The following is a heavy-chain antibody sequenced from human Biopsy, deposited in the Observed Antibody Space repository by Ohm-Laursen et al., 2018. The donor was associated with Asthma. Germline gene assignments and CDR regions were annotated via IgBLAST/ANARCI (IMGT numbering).Heavy chain of an antibody. J-gene: IGHJ4*02. Sequence: GTLSLTCTVSYGSITSGGYYWTWIRQHPGKGLEWIGFIYYSGSTYYNPSLKSRVTISVDTSKNQFSLKLSSVTAADTAVYYCARDFVDSAMDYFDYWGQGTLVTVSS. CDR3: ARDFVDSAMDYFDY. CDR2: IYYSGST. V-gene: IGHV4-61*08. D-gene: IGHD5-18*01. CDR1: YGSITSGGYY.